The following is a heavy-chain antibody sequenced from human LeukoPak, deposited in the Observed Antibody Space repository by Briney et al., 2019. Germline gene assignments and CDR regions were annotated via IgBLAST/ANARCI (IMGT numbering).Heavy chain of an antibody. J-gene: IGHJ4*02. CDR1: GFSFSSYW. V-gene: IGHV3-7*01. CDR3: ARTYSSPYFDY. CDR2: IKQDGSEK. D-gene: IGHD6-13*01. Sequence: GGSLRKYFAAAGFSFSSYWMSWGRQDPRKGLHWVANIKQDGSEKYYADSVKGRFTISRDNAKNSLYLQMNSLRAEDTAVYYCARTYSSPYFDYWGQGTLVTVSS.